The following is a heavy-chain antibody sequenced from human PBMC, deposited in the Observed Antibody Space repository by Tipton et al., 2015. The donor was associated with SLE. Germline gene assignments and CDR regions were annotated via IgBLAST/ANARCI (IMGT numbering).Heavy chain of an antibody. V-gene: IGHV3-9*01. D-gene: IGHD3-16*01. J-gene: IGHJ4*02. Sequence: SLRLSCAASGFTFDDYAMQWVRQAPGKGLEWVSGISWDRNSVVYADSVKGRFTISRDNAKKSLYLQMDSLRVEDTAVYYCAGGSGAYHSPFNYWGQGTLVTVSS. CDR2: ISWDRNSV. CDR1: GFTFDDYA. CDR3: AGGSGAYHSPFNY.